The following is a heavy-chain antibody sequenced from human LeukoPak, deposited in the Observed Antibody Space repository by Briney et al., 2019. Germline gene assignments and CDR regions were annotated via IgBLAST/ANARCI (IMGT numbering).Heavy chain of an antibody. V-gene: IGHV4-59*12. CDR3: ARGYGDYDV. J-gene: IGHJ4*02. D-gene: IGHD4-17*01. CDR1: GGSISSYY. CDR2: IYYSGST. Sequence: PSETLSLTCTVSGGSISSYYWSWIRQPPGKGLEWIGYIYYSGSTNYNPSLKSRVTISVDTSKNQFSLKLSSVTAADTAVYYCARGYGDYDVWGQGTLVTVSS.